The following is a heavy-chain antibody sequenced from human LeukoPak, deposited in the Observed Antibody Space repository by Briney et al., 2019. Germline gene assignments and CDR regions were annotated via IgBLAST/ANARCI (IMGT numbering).Heavy chain of an antibody. CDR2: ISGSGSIT. J-gene: IGHJ4*02. CDR3: VRDRSYGAFDY. V-gene: IGHV3-23*01. CDR1: TFTFTNYA. D-gene: IGHD5-18*01. Sequence: GGSLRLSCTASTFTFTNYAMNWVRQAPGKGLEWVSTISGSGSITFYADSVRGRFTISRDNAKNSLYLQMNSLRAEDTAFYHCVRDRSYGAFDYWGQGTLVTVSS.